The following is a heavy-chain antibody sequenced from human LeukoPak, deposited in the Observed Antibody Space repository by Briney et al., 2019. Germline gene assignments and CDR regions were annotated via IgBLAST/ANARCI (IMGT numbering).Heavy chain of an antibody. CDR1: GFTFSSQA. J-gene: IGHJ4*02. D-gene: IGHD5-18*01. CDR3: AREGYSYGYPY. V-gene: IGHV3-23*01. CDR2: ISGTGGRT. Sequence: GGSLRLSCAASGFTFSSQAMSWVRQAPGKGLECVSGISGTGGRTYYADSVKGRFTISRDNSKNTLHLQMNSLRAEDTAVYFCAREGYSYGYPYWGQGTLVTVSS.